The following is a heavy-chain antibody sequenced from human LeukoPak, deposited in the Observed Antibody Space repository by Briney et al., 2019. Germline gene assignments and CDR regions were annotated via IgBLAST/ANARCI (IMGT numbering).Heavy chain of an antibody. J-gene: IGHJ6*03. V-gene: IGHV3-30*02. CDR2: IRYDGSNK. D-gene: IGHD1-26*01. CDR1: GFPFSSFR. Sequence: PGGPLRLSCAASGFPFSSFRIHWLPQAPGKGLEWVAFIRYDGSNKYYTHSVKGRFTISRDNSKNTLYLQMNSLRAEDTAVYYCAKGRGWEASYYYYYMDVWGKGTTVTISS. CDR3: AKGRGWEASYYYYYMDV.